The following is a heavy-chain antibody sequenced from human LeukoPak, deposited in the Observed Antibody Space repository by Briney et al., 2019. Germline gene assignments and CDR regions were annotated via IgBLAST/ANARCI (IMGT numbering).Heavy chain of an antibody. D-gene: IGHD3-10*01. V-gene: IGHV4-34*01. CDR2: INHSGST. CDR1: GGSFSGYY. CDR3: ARRYGSGSSGTFDY. J-gene: IGHJ4*02. Sequence: SETLSLTCAVYGGSFSGYYWSWIRQPPGKGLEWVGEINHSGSTNYNPSLKSRVTISVDTSKNQFSLKLSSVTAADTAVYYCARRYGSGSSGTFDYWGQGTLVTVSS.